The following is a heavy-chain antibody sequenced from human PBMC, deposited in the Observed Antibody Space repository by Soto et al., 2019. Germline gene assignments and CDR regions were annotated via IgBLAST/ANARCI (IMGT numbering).Heavy chain of an antibody. V-gene: IGHV3-21*01. CDR1: GFTFSSYS. CDR2: ISSSSSYI. D-gene: IGHD3-22*01. Sequence: EVQLVESGGGLVKPGGSLRLSCAASGFTFSSYSMSWVRQAPGKGLEWVSSISSSSSYIYYADSVKGRFTISRDNAKNSLYLQMNSLRAEDTAVYYCARAKYHYDSHTGGWFDPWGQGTLVTVSS. CDR3: ARAKYHYDSHTGGWFDP. J-gene: IGHJ5*02.